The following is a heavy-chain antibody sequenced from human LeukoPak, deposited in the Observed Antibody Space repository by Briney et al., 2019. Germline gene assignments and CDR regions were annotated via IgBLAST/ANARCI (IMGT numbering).Heavy chain of an antibody. CDR3: AREGSSAYYDFWSGYPTHYGMDV. CDR1: GYTFTGYY. D-gene: IGHD3-3*01. CDR2: INPNSGGT. J-gene: IGHJ6*02. V-gene: IGHV1-2*02. Sequence: ASVKVSCQASGYTFTGYYMHWVRQAPGQGLEWMGWINPNSGGTNYAQKFQGRVTMTRDTSISTAYMGLSRLRSDDTAVYYCAREGSSAYYDFWSGYPTHYGMDVWGQGTTVTVSS.